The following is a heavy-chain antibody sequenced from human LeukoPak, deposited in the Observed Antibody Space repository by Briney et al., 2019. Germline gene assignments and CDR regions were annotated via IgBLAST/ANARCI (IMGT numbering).Heavy chain of an antibody. D-gene: IGHD3-3*01. V-gene: IGHV1-69*04. CDR2: IIPILGIA. Sequence: SVTVSCKASGGTFSSYAISWVRQAPGQGLEWMGRIIPILGIANYAQKFQGRVTITADKSTSTAYMELSSLRSEDTAVYYCAREGRITIFGVVTKINWFDPWGQGTLVTVSS. J-gene: IGHJ5*02. CDR1: GGTFSSYA. CDR3: AREGRITIFGVVTKINWFDP.